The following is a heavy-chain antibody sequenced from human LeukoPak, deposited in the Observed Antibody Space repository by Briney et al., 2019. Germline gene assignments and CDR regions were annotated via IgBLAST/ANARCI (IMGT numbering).Heavy chain of an antibody. J-gene: IGHJ4*02. V-gene: IGHV3-30*02. D-gene: IGHD6-19*01. CDR3: AKGRSSGWYANGFDY. CDR1: GFTFSSYG. CDR2: IRYDGSNK. Sequence: GGSLRLSRAASGFTFSSYGMHWVRQAPGKGLEWVAFIRYDGSNKYYADSVKGRFTISRDNSKNTLYLQMNSLRAEDTAVYYCAKGRSSGWYANGFDYWGQGTLVTVSS.